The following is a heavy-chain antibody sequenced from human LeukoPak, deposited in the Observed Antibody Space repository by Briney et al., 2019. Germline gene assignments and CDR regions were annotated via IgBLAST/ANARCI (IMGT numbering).Heavy chain of an antibody. CDR1: GFTFSPYA. Sequence: GGSLRLSCAASGFTFSPYAMSWVRQAPGKGLEWVSSIGASHTAFYADSVKGRFTISRDNSKNTLYLQMDSLRAEDTAVYYCARDWAAASENYYYYGMDVWGQGTTVTVSS. CDR2: IGASHTA. D-gene: IGHD6-13*01. J-gene: IGHJ6*02. V-gene: IGHV3-23*01. CDR3: ARDWAAASENYYYYGMDV.